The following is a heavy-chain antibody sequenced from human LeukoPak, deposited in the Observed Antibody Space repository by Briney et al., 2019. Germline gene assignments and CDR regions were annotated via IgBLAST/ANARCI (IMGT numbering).Heavy chain of an antibody. CDR1: GGSFSGYY. J-gene: IGHJ4*02. V-gene: IGHV4-34*01. D-gene: IGHD2-21*02. Sequence: PSETLSLTCAVYGGSFSGYYWSWIRQPPGKGLEWIGEINHSGSTNYNPSLKSRLTISVDTSKNQFSLKLSSVTAADTAMYYCARRVVVVTAAPNDYWGQGTLVTVSS. CDR3: ARRVVVVTAAPNDY. CDR2: INHSGST.